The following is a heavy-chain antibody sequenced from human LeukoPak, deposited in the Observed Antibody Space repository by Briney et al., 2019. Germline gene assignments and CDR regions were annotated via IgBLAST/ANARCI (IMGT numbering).Heavy chain of an antibody. CDR3: ARVIYADGGSFDY. CDR2: IGRSSNHI. Sequence: GGSLRLSCLASGLPFNKYYMDWVRQAPGKGLEWVSSIGRSSNHIYYADSLKGRFTISRDNAKNSLYLQMNSLRAEDTAVYYCARVIYADGGSFDYGCLGTLVTVSS. J-gene: IGHJ4*02. V-gene: IGHV3-21*01. D-gene: IGHD2-15*01. CDR1: GLPFNKYY.